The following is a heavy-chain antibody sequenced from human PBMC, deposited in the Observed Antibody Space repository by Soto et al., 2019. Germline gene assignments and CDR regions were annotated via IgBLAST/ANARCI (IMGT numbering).Heavy chain of an antibody. J-gene: IGHJ6*02. D-gene: IGHD6-19*01. CDR2: ISYDGSNK. V-gene: IGHV3-30*18. CDR3: AKEGMAVAGLGPHYYSKNYYYGMDV. CDR1: GFTFSSYG. Sequence: QVQLVESGGGVVQPGRSLRLSCAASGFTFSSYGMHWVRQAPGKGLEWVAVISYDGSNKYYADSVKGRFTISRDNSKNTLYLQMNSLRAEDTAVYYCAKEGMAVAGLGPHYYSKNYYYGMDVWGQGTTVTVSS.